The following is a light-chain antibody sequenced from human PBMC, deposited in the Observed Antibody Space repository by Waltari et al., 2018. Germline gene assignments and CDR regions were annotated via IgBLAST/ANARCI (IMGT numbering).Light chain of an antibody. CDR3: SSHTSSSTWV. Sequence: QSALTQPASVSGSPGQSITISCTGTSSDVGGYNYLAWYQQHPGKAPKLMIYDVSKRPSGVSNRFSGSKSGNTASLTISGLQAEDEADYYCSSHTSSSTWVFGGGTKLTVL. V-gene: IGLV2-14*01. J-gene: IGLJ3*02. CDR1: SSDVGGYNY. CDR2: DVS.